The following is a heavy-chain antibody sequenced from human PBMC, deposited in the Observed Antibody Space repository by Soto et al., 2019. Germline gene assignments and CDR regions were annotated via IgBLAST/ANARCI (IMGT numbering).Heavy chain of an antibody. Sequence: ASVKVSCKASGYTFTSYAMHWVRQAPGQRLEWMGWINAGNGNTKYSQKFQGRVTITRDTSASTAYMELSSLRSEDTAVYYCAGRGNDSSGYYNHYYYYYGMDVWGQ. V-gene: IGHV1-3*01. CDR2: INAGNGNT. D-gene: IGHD3-22*01. J-gene: IGHJ6*02. CDR3: AGRGNDSSGYYNHYYYYYGMDV. CDR1: GYTFTSYA.